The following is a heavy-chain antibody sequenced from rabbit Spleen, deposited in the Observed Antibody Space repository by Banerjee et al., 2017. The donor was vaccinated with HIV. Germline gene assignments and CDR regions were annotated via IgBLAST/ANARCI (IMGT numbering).Heavy chain of an antibody. D-gene: IGHD1-1*01. CDR3: ARYYNDNVIFGFDI. J-gene: IGHJ4*02. CDR2: SSA. V-gene: IGHV1S69*01. Sequence: SSAYYASWARGRFAISRTSTTVNLKITRPTTEDTATYFCARYYNDNVIFGFDIWGPGTLVTVS.